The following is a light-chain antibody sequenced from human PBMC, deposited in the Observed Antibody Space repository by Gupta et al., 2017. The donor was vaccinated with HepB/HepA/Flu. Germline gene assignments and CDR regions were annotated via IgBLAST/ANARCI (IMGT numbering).Light chain of an antibody. V-gene: IGLV1-44*01. CDR2: SNN. J-gene: IGLJ1*01. CDR3: AAWDDSLNGYV. Sequence: SVLTQPPSASGTPGQRVPISCSGSSSNIESNTVNWYQQLPGTAPKLLIYSNNQRPSGFPDRFSGPNSGTSASLAISGLQSEDEADYYCAAWDDSLNGYVFGAGTKVTVL. CDR1: SSNIESNT.